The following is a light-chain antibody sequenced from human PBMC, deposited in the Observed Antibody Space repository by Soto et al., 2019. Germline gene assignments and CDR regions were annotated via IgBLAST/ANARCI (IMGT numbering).Light chain of an antibody. V-gene: IGLV2-23*02. Sequence: QSVLTQPASVSGSPGQSITISCTGTSSDVGRYNLVSWYQQHPGKAPPLMIYEVSKRPSGVSNRFSGSKSGNTASLTISGLQSEVGAVYYFFSYAGISTLVFCGVTKLTVL. CDR1: SSDVGRYNL. CDR2: EVS. J-gene: IGLJ2*01. CDR3: FSYAGISTLV.